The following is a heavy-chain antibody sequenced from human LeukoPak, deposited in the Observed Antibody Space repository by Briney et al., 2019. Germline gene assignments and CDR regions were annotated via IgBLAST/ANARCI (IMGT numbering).Heavy chain of an antibody. CDR2: ISSSGSTI. D-gene: IGHD1-26*01. J-gene: IGHJ3*02. V-gene: IGHV3-48*03. CDR3: ARGENSGRGAFDI. CDR1: GFTFSRYE. Sequence: PGGSLRLSCAASGFTFSRYEMNWVGQAPGKGLEWVSYISSSGSTIYYADSVKGRFTISRDNAKNSLYLQMNSLRAEDTAVYYCARGENSGRGAFDIWGQGTMVTVSS.